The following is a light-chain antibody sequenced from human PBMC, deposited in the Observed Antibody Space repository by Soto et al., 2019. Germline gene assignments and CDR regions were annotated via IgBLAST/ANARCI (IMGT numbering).Light chain of an antibody. Sequence: AIQMTQSPSSLSSSIGYIFTITFLSSQTVNTYLHWYQQKPGKAPKLLIYAASNLQSGVPSRFSGSGSGTDFTLTTSSLQPEDFATYYCQQFSNYPHVFGQGTRLEFK. J-gene: IGKJ5*01. V-gene: IGKV1D-13*01. CDR1: QTVNTY. CDR3: QQFSNYPHV. CDR2: AAS.